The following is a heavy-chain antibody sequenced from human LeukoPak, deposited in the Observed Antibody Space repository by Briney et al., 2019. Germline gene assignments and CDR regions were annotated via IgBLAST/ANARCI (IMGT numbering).Heavy chain of an antibody. CDR1: GGSISSYY. D-gene: IGHD3-9*01. CDR3: ARSKDILTGYCFDY. CDR2: IYYSGST. Sequence: SETLSLTCSVSGGSISSYYWSWIRQPPGKGLEWIGYIYYSGSTNYNPSLKSRVTISVDTSKKQFSLKLSSVTAADTAVYYCARSKDILTGYCFDYWGQGTLVTVSS. V-gene: IGHV4-59*01. J-gene: IGHJ4*02.